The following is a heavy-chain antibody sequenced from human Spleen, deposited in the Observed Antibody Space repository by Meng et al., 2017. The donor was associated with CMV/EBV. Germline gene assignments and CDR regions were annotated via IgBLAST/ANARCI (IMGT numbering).Heavy chain of an antibody. Sequence: ASVKVSCKASGYTFTSYYIQWVREAPGQGLEWMGLINPSGGRTTYAQKFQGRVTMTSDTSTNTIYMELSSLRSEDTAVYYCARDRITIFGVVSYYGMDVWGQGTTVTVSS. V-gene: IGHV1-46*01. CDR3: ARDRITIFGVVSYYGMDV. CDR2: INPSGGRT. CDR1: GYTFTSYY. D-gene: IGHD3-3*01. J-gene: IGHJ6*02.